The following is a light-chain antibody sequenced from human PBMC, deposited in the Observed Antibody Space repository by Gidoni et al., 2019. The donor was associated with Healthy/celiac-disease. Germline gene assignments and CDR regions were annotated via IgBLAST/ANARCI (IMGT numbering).Light chain of an antibody. J-gene: IGLJ2*01. Sequence: SYELTQPPSVSVSPGQTASIPCSRDKLGDKYACWYQQKPSQSPVLVIYRDSKRPSGIPERFSGSNSGNTASLTISGTQAMDEADYDCQAWDSSTVVFGGGTKLTVL. CDR2: RDS. V-gene: IGLV3-1*01. CDR1: KLGDKY. CDR3: QAWDSSTVV.